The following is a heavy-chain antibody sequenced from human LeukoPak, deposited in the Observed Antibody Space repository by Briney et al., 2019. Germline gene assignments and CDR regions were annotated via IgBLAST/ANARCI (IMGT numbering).Heavy chain of an antibody. V-gene: IGHV7-4-1*02. CDR2: INTNTGNP. Sequence: ASVKVSCKASGYTFTSYAMNWVRQAPGQGLEWMGWINTNTGNPTYAQGFTGRFVFSLDTSVSTAYLQISSLKAEDTAVYYCARENCGGDCYSAYNYYSYYMDVWGKGTTVTVSS. CDR3: ARENCGGDCYSAYNYYSYYMDV. D-gene: IGHD2-21*02. CDR1: GYTFTSYA. J-gene: IGHJ6*03.